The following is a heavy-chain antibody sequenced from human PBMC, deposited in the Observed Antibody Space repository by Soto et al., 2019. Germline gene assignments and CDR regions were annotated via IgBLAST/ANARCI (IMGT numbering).Heavy chain of an antibody. D-gene: IGHD6-19*01. CDR2: ISCCGGSA. V-gene: IGHV3-23*01. CDR1: GVNFKKFA. Sequence: GGSLRLSCVASGVNFKKFAMAWVRQAAGEGLEWVAGISCCGGSASYADSVKGRFSIARDDSQNTVSLQLNSLRVEDTAQYYCAKADGQQWLIPHLDNWGQGTLVTVSS. CDR3: AKADGQQWLIPHLDN. J-gene: IGHJ4*02.